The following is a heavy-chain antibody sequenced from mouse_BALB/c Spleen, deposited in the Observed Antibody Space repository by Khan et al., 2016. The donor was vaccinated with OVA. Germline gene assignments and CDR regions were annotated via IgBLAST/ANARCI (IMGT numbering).Heavy chain of an antibody. CDR1: GNSFTSYY. V-gene: IGHV1S135*01. D-gene: IGHD1-1*01. J-gene: IGHJ3*01. CDR3: ARHGSSSWFAY. Sequence: EVQLQESGPELMKPGASVKISCKASGNSFTSYYIHWVKQSHGKSLVWIGYIDPFNGSTNYNQNFKGKATLTVDKSSSTAYMHLSSLTSEDSAGYYWARHGSSSWFAYWGQGKLITVSA. CDR2: IDPFNGST.